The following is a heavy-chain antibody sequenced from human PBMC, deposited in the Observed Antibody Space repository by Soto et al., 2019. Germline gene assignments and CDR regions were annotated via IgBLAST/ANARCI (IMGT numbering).Heavy chain of an antibody. J-gene: IGHJ5*02. Sequence: SETLSLTCSVSGGSISSYYWSWIRQPPGKGLEWIGYIFYSGSTNQSPSLKSRVTISVDTSKNQFSLKLRSVTAADTAVYYCARTALGWFDPWGQGTLVTVSS. D-gene: IGHD2-21*02. CDR2: IFYSGST. CDR1: GGSISSYY. CDR3: ARTALGWFDP. V-gene: IGHV4-59*01.